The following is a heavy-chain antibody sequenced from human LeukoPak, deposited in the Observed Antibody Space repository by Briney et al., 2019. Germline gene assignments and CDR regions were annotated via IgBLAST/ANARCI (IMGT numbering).Heavy chain of an antibody. V-gene: IGHV3-48*03. Sequence: GGSLTLSCAVSGFTFSSYEMNWVRQAPGKGLEGVSYISSGGSTVHYADSVKGRFTISRDNAKNSLYLQMNSLRAEDTAVYYCARVIIVGATGIWGQGTMVTVST. J-gene: IGHJ3*02. CDR3: ARVIIVGATGI. CDR2: ISSGGSTV. CDR1: GFTFSSYE. D-gene: IGHD1-26*01.